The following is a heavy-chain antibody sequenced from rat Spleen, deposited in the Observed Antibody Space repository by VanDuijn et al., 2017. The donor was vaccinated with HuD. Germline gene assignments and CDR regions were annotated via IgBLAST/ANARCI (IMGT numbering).Heavy chain of an antibody. J-gene: IGHJ4*01. CDR1: GFSLISYA. V-gene: IGHV2-6*01. D-gene: IGHD1-10*01. CDR3: ARYLTTTGVMDA. CDR2: ISSGGST. Sequence: QVQLKESGPGLVQPSQTLSLTCTVSGFSLISYAVNWVRQPPGKGLEWIAAISSGGSTYYNSALKSRLSISRDTSKSQVFLKMNSLQTEDTAMYFCARYLTTTGVMDAWGQGASVTVSS.